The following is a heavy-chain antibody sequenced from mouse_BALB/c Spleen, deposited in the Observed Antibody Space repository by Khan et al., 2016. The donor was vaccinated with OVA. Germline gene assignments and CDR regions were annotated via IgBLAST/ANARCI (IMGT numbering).Heavy chain of an antibody. CDR3: VRYGNYMDY. J-gene: IGHJ4*01. V-gene: IGHV3-1*02. CDR2: IYHSGSL. D-gene: IGHD2-1*01. CDR1: GYSITSGYS. Sequence: EVQLQESGPDLVKPSQSLSLTCTVTGYSITSGYSWHWIRQFPGNKLEWMGYIYHSGSLKYNPSLKSRFSITRDTSKNLFFLQLHSVTTDDTSTYYCVRYGNYMDYWGQGTSVTVSS.